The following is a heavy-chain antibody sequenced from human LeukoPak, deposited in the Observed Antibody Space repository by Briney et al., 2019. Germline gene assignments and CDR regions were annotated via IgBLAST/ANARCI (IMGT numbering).Heavy chain of an antibody. Sequence: ASVKVSCKASGYTFTSYYMHWVRQAPGQGLEWMGIINLSGGSTSYAQKFQGRVTMTRDTSTSTVYMELSSLRSEDTAVYYCARGPRSPIAAAGTFDYWGQGTLVTVSS. D-gene: IGHD6-13*01. V-gene: IGHV1-46*01. CDR3: ARGPRSPIAAAGTFDY. CDR1: GYTFTSYY. J-gene: IGHJ4*02. CDR2: INLSGGST.